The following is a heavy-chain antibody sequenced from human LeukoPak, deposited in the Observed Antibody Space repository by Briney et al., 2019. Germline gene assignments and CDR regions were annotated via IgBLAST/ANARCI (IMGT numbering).Heavy chain of an antibody. CDR3: ARFFRRFDY. D-gene: IGHD3-3*01. CDR1: GGSISSYY. J-gene: IGHJ4*02. V-gene: IGHV4-59*01. Sequence: SETLSLTCTVPGGSISSYYWSWIRQPPGKGLEWIGYIYYSGSTNYNPSLKSRVTISVDTSKNQFSLKLSSVTAADTAVCYCARFFRRFDYWGQGTLVTVSS. CDR2: IYYSGST.